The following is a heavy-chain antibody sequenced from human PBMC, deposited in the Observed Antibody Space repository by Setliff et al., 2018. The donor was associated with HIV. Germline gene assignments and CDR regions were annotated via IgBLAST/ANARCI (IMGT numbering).Heavy chain of an antibody. J-gene: IGHJ4*02. CDR1: GFTFSNFW. D-gene: IGHD3-22*01. Sequence: PGGSLRLSCADSGFTFSNFWMNWVRQAPGKGLEWVANIKKDGSEKYYVDSVKGRFTISRDNAKNSLYLQMNSLRAEDTAVYYCARTSITMRGGWYFDYWGQGTLVTVSS. CDR2: IKKDGSEK. V-gene: IGHV3-7*03. CDR3: ARTSITMRGGWYFDY.